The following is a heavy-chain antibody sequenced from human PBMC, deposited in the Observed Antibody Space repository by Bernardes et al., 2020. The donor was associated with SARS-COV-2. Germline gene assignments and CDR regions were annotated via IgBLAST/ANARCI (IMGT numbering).Heavy chain of an antibody. CDR2: VGTSGDTI. V-gene: IGHV3-11*01. CDR1: GFTFSDFC. Sequence: GGSLRLSCAASGFTFSDFCMSWIRQAPGKGLEWVSYVGTSGDTIKYADSVKGRFTVSRDNVKNSLYLQMNSLRAEDTAVYYCARDYYGSGGYGWFDPWGQGTLVTVSS. CDR3: ARDYYGSGGYGWFDP. J-gene: IGHJ5*02. D-gene: IGHD3-10*01.